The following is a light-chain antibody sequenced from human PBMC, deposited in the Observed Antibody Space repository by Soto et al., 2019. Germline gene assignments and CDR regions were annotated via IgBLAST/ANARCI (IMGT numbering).Light chain of an antibody. V-gene: IGKV3-15*01. J-gene: IGKJ1*01. CDR3: QQYSDWPRT. Sequence: EIVLTQSPATLSVSPGERATLSCRASESVRTSLAWYQQKPGRSPSLLIYGASNRATGLPARFSGSGSGTEFTLTISSLQSEDFAVSYCQQYSDWPRTFGQGTKLEFK. CDR1: ESVRTS. CDR2: GAS.